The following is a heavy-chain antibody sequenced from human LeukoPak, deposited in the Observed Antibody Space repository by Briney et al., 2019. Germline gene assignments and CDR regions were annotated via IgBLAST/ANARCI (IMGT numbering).Heavy chain of an antibody. Sequence: GGSLRLSCAASGFTFDDYAMHWVRQAPGKGLEWVSGISWNSGNIGYADSVKGRFTISRDNAKKFLYLQMNSLRAEDTAVYYCAKEGSWFDPWGQGTLVTVSS. J-gene: IGHJ5*02. CDR3: AKEGSWFDP. CDR1: GFTFDDYA. V-gene: IGHV3-9*01. CDR2: ISWNSGNI.